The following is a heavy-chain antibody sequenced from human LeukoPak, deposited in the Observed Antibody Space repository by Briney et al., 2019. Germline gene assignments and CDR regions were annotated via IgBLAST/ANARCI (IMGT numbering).Heavy chain of an antibody. V-gene: IGHV3-21*01. Sequence: GGSLRLSCAASGFPFSSYNMNWVRQAPGKGLECVSSISSGSSYIYYAGSVKGRFTISRDNAKKSLYLQMNSLRAEDTAVYYCARDGGLEGGPVDYWGQGTLVTVSS. CDR3: ARDGGLEGGPVDY. D-gene: IGHD3-16*01. J-gene: IGHJ4*02. CDR1: GFPFSSYN. CDR2: ISSGSSYI.